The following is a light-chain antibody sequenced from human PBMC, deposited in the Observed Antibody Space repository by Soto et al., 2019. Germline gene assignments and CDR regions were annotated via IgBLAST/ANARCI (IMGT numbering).Light chain of an antibody. J-gene: IGKJ1*01. V-gene: IGKV4-1*01. CDR1: QSVLYSSDNKDY. CDR2: WAS. CDR3: HQHHTAPRT. Sequence: DIVMTQSPDSLAVSLGERATINCKSSQSVLYSSDNKDYLAWYQQKPGQPPKLLIYWASTRESGVPERFSGSGSGTDFTLTISSLQAEDVAVYYCHQHHTAPRTFCQGTKVEI.